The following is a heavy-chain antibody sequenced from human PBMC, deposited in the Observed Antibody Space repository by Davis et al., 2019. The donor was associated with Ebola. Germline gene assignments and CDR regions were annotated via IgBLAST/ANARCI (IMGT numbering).Heavy chain of an antibody. Sequence: PGGSLRLSCTVSGGSVSSGSYYWSWIRQPAGKGLEWIGYIYYSGSTNYNPSLKSRVTMSVDTSKNQFSLKLSSVTAADTAVYYCARLSGTTQGYWGQGTLVTVSS. CDR2: IYYSGST. V-gene: IGHV4-61*10. CDR3: ARLSGTTQGY. J-gene: IGHJ4*02. D-gene: IGHD1-7*01. CDR1: GGSVSSGSYY.